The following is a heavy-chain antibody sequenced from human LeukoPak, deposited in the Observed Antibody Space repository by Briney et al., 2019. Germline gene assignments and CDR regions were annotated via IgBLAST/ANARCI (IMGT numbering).Heavy chain of an antibody. V-gene: IGHV4-34*01. CDR2: INDSGST. CDR1: GGSFRGYY. CDR3: ATGITMSY. D-gene: IGHD3-22*01. J-gene: IGHJ4*02. Sequence: SETLSLTCAVYGGSFRGYYWSWIRQPPGKGLEGIGDINDSGSTNYNPSLKSRLTISVDTAKNQFSVKLSSVTAADTAVYYCATGITMSYWGQGTLVTVSS.